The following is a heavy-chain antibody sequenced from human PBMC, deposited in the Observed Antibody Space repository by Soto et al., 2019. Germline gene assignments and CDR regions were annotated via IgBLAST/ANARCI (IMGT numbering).Heavy chain of an antibody. V-gene: IGHV4-39*01. CDR3: ARPSYNWNYDDAFDI. J-gene: IGHJ3*02. D-gene: IGHD1-7*01. CDR2: TYYSGST. CDR1: GGSISSSSYY. Sequence: SETLSLTCTVSGGSISSSSYYWGWIRQPPGKGLEWIGSTYYSGSTYYNPSLKSRVTISVDTSKKQFSLKLSSVTAADTAVYYCARPSYNWNYDDAFDIWGQGTMVTVSS.